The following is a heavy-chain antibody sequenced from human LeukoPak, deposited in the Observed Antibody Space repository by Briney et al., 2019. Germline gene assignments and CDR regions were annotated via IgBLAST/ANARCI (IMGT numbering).Heavy chain of an antibody. CDR2: INHSGST. J-gene: IGHJ5*02. CDR3: ARGIRHYDYVWGSYRRPRNWFDP. Sequence: SETLSLTCAAYGGSFSGYYWSWIRQPPGKGLEWIGEINHSGSTNYNPSLKSRVTISVDTSKNQFSLKLSSVTAADTAVYYCARGIRHYDYVWGSYRRPRNWFDPWGQGTLVTVSS. CDR1: GGSFSGYY. V-gene: IGHV4-34*01. D-gene: IGHD3-16*02.